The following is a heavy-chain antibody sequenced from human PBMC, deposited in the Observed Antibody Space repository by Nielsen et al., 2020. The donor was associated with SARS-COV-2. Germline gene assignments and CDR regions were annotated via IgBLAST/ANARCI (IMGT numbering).Heavy chain of an antibody. J-gene: IGHJ3*02. D-gene: IGHD3-10*01. Sequence: GESLKISCAASGFSVSRYFMSWVRQAPGKGLEWLSIIYRSDNSYYADSVKGRIIISRDNSKNTLYLQMNSLTGDDTAVYYCASGSGDSLAFDIWGQGTMVIVSS. CDR3: ASGSGDSLAFDI. V-gene: IGHV3-53*01. CDR2: IYRSDNS. CDR1: GFSVSRYF.